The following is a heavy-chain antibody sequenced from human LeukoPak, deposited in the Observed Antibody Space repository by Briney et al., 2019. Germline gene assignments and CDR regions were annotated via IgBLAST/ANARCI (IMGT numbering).Heavy chain of an antibody. CDR3: ARDRDSSGLRDFDL. Sequence: PSETLSLTCTVSGGSINSYYWSWIRQPPGKGLEWIGYIYYSGNTNYNPSLKSRVSISIDTSKNQLSLQLSSVTAVDTAVYYCARDRDSSGLRDFDLWGRGTLVTVSA. CDR2: IYYSGNT. D-gene: IGHD3-22*01. J-gene: IGHJ2*01. CDR1: GGSINSYY. V-gene: IGHV4-59*01.